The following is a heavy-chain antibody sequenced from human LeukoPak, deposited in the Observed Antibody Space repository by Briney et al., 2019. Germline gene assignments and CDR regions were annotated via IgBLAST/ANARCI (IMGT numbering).Heavy chain of an antibody. CDR3: AKDSRPQTNAFDI. J-gene: IGHJ3*02. CDR1: GLTVRNNY. V-gene: IGHV3-53*05. Sequence: PGGSLRLSCAASGLTVRNNYMSWVRQAPGKGLEWVSVVYSDGSTYYEDSVKGRFTISRDNSKNSLYLQMNSLRTEDTALYYCAKDSRPQTNAFDIWGQGTMVTVSS. CDR2: VYSDGST. D-gene: IGHD2-2*01.